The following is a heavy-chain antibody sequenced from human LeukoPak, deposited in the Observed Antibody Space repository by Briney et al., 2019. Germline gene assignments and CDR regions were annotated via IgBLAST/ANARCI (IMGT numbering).Heavy chain of an antibody. CDR2: INPNSGGT. D-gene: IGHD2-2*02. CDR1: GYTFTDYY. V-gene: IGHV1-2*02. J-gene: IGHJ3*02. Sequence: ASVKVFCKASGYTFTDYYMHWVRQAPGQGLEWMGWINPNSGGTNYAQKFQGRVTMTRYTSIRTAYMELSRLRSDDTAVYYCAIEFATVVVSAVISAFDIWGQGTMVTVSS. CDR3: AIEFATVVVSAVISAFDI.